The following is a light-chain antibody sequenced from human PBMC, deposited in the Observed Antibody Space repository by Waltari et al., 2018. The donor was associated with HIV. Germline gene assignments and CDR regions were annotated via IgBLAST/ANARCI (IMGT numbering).Light chain of an antibody. J-gene: IGKJ3*01. CDR1: QTPFYSPDNKNH. CDR3: QQSYSTPLT. CDR2: WAS. Sequence: DIVLTQSPESLTVSLGEGASISCKSSQTPFYSPDNKNHLAWYQQKAGQSPKLLFSWASVRKPGVPDRFSGSGSGTNFTLTIASLQAEDVATYYCQQSYSTPLTFGPGTTVHI. V-gene: IGKV4-1*01.